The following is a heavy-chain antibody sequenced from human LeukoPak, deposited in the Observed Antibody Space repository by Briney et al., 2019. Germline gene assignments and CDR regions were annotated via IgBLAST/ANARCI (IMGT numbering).Heavy chain of an antibody. D-gene: IGHD4-17*01. Sequence: GRSLRLSCAASGFTFSSYSMNWVRQAPGKGLEWVSSISSSSSYIYYADSVKGRFTISRDNAKNSLYLQMNSLRAEDTAVYYCARVGDYGDYADYWGQGTLVTVSS. CDR3: ARVGDYGDYADY. CDR1: GFTFSSYS. CDR2: ISSSSSYI. V-gene: IGHV3-21*01. J-gene: IGHJ4*02.